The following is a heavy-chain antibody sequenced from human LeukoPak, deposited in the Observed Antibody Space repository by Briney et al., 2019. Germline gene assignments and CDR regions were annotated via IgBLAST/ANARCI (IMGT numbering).Heavy chain of an antibody. CDR1: GGTFSSYA. Sequence: SVKVSCKASGGTFSSYAISWVRQAPGQGLEWMGGIIPIFGTANYAQKFQGRVTITTDESTSTAYMELSSLRSEDTAVYYCARDVIAVAGTSWFDPWGQGTLVTVSS. J-gene: IGHJ5*02. V-gene: IGHV1-69*05. CDR2: IIPIFGTA. CDR3: ARDVIAVAGTSWFDP. D-gene: IGHD6-19*01.